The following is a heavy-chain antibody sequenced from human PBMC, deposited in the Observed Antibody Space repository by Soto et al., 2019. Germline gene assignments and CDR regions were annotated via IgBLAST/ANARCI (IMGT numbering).Heavy chain of an antibody. J-gene: IGHJ6*02. D-gene: IGHD3-3*01. Sequence: ASVKVSCKASGYTFTSYDINWVRQATGQGLEWMGWMNPNSGNTGYAQKFQDRVTLTRNTSISTAYMELSSLRSEDTAVYYCARVLSWASYYDFWSGYYNYYYYGMDVWGQGTTVTVSS. V-gene: IGHV1-8*01. CDR2: MNPNSGNT. CDR3: ARVLSWASYYDFWSGYYNYYYYGMDV. CDR1: GYTFTSYD.